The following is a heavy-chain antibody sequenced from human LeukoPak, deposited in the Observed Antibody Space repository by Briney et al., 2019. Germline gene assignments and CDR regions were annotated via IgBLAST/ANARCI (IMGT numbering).Heavy chain of an antibody. D-gene: IGHD1-20*01. CDR2: INPSGGST. Sequence: ASVRVSCKASGYTFTAYYMHWVRQAPGQGLECMGIINPSGGSTSYAQKFQGGVTMTRDMSTSTVYMELRSLRSDDTAVYYCARWITGTTLSYYYYMDVWGKGTTVTVSS. CDR1: GYTFTAYY. CDR3: ARWITGTTLSYYYYMDV. V-gene: IGHV1-46*01. J-gene: IGHJ6*03.